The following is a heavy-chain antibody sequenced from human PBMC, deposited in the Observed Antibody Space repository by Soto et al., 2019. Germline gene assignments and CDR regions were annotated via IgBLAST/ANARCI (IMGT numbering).Heavy chain of an antibody. Sequence: PGESLKLSCKGSGYSFTSYWIGWVRQMPGKGLEWMGIIYPGDSDTRYSPSFQGQVTISADKSISTAYLQWSSLKASDTAMYYCARQGSDDFWSGYYSYGMDVWGQGTTVTGSS. D-gene: IGHD3-3*01. CDR1: GYSFTSYW. CDR3: ARQGSDDFWSGYYSYGMDV. V-gene: IGHV5-51*01. CDR2: IYPGDSDT. J-gene: IGHJ6*02.